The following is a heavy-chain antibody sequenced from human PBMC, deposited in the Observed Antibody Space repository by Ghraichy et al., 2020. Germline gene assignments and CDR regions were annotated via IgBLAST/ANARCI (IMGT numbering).Heavy chain of an antibody. CDR1: GYTFSDYY. V-gene: IGHV1-2*02. Sequence: ASVKVSCKASGYTFSDYYMHWVRQAPGQGLEWMGWINLNSGDTKYAQKFQDRVTMTRDTSISAAYMDLNGLRSDDTAIYYCVRDKVMTANRELDWWGQGTLVTVSS. J-gene: IGHJ4*02. CDR2: INLNSGDT. CDR3: VRDKVMTANRELDW. D-gene: IGHD2-21*02.